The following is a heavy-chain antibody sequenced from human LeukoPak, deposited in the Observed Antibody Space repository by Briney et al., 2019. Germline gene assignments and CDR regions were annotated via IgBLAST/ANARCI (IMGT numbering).Heavy chain of an antibody. J-gene: IGHJ3*01. CDR3: ARDSSGPGPDAFDV. CDR1: GGSISSSSYY. CDR2: IYHTGST. D-gene: IGHD3-22*01. Sequence: SETLSLTCTVSGGSISSSSYYWGWIRQPPGKGLEWIGFIYHTGSTHYNPSLQSRLSISVDTSKNQFSLKLTSVTAGDTAVYYCARDSSGPGPDAFDVWGQGTMVTVSS. V-gene: IGHV4-30-4*08.